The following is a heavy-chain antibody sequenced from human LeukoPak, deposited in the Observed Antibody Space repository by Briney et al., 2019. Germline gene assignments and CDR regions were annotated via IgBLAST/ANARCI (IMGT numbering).Heavy chain of an antibody. CDR3: ARTSVVAYAFDI. CDR1: GGTFSSYA. CDR2: IIPIFGTA. D-gene: IGHD3-22*01. V-gene: IGHV1-69*05. J-gene: IGHJ3*02. Sequence: SVKVSCRASGGTFSSYAISWVRQAPGQGLEWMGRIIPIFGTANYAQKFQGRVTITTDESTSTAYMELSSLRSEDTAVYYCARTSVVAYAFDIWGQGTMVTVSS.